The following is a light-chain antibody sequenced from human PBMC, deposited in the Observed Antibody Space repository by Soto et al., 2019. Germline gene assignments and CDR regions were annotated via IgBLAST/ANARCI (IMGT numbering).Light chain of an antibody. Sequence: EIVLTQSPGTLSLSPGERATLSCRASQSVSTNYLAWYQRKPGQAPRLLIYGASSRATDIPNRFSGSGSGTDFTLTITGLKAEDFAVYYCQQYGTSPPTFGHGTKVEIK. CDR1: QSVSTNY. J-gene: IGKJ1*01. CDR3: QQYGTSPPT. CDR2: GAS. V-gene: IGKV3-20*01.